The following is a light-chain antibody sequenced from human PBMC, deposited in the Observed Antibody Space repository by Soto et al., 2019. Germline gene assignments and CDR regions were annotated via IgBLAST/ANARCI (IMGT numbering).Light chain of an antibody. CDR3: QQGYSFPIT. Sequence: DIQMTQSPSSVSASVGDRVTITCRASQGINNWLAWYQQKPGKAPELLLYAVSYLQSGVPSRFSGSGSGTDFTLTISSLQPEDFATYYCQQGYSFPITFGQGTRLEIK. J-gene: IGKJ5*01. CDR1: QGINNW. CDR2: AVS. V-gene: IGKV1-12*01.